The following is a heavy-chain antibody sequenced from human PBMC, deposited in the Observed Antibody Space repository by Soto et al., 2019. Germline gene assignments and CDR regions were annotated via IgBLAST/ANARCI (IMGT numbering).Heavy chain of an antibody. CDR1: GFSLSTSGVG. V-gene: IGHV2-5*02. Sequence: SGPTLVNPTQTLTLTCTFSGFSLSTSGVGVGWIRQPPGKALEWLALIYWDDDKRYSPSLKSRLTITKDTSKNQVVLTMTNMDPVDTATYYCAHLVSPIIRYGSGSYYYFDYWGQGTLVTVSS. J-gene: IGHJ4*02. CDR3: AHLVSPIIRYGSGSYYYFDY. CDR2: IYWDDDK. D-gene: IGHD3-10*01.